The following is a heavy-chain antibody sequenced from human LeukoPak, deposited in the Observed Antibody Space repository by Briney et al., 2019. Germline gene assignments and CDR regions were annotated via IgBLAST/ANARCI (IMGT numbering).Heavy chain of an antibody. CDR2: ISAYNGNT. CDR1: GYTFTSYG. Sequence: GASVKVSCKASGYTFTSYGISWVRQAPGQGLEWMGWISAYNGNTNYAQKLQGRVTMTTDTSTSTAYVELRSLRSDDTAVYYCARGALGYSSSPFDYWGQGTLVTVSS. J-gene: IGHJ4*02. V-gene: IGHV1-18*04. D-gene: IGHD6-13*01. CDR3: ARGALGYSSSPFDY.